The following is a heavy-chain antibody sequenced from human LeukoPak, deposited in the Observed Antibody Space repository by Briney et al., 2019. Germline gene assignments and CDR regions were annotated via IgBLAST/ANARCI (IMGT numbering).Heavy chain of an antibody. V-gene: IGHV1-2*04. D-gene: IGHD4-11*01. Sequence: ASVKVSCKASGYTFTGYYMHWVRQAPGQGLEWMGWINLNSGGTNYAQKFQGWVTMTRDTSISTAYMELSRLRSDVTAVYYCARDSATVTTPYFDYWGQGTLVTVPS. J-gene: IGHJ4*02. CDR3: ARDSATVTTPYFDY. CDR2: INLNSGGT. CDR1: GYTFTGYY.